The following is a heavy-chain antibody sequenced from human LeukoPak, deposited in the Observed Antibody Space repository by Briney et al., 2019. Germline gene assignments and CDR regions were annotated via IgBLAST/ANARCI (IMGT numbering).Heavy chain of an antibody. V-gene: IGHV1-58*01. CDR2: IVVGSGNT. Sequence: SVKVSCKASGFTFTSSAVQWVRQARGQRLEWIGWIVVGSGNTNYAQKFQERVTITRDMSTSIAYMELSSLRSEDTAVYYCAADLQGNSNLDYWGQGTLVTVSS. CDR3: AADLQGNSNLDY. D-gene: IGHD4-11*01. J-gene: IGHJ4*02. CDR1: GFTFTSSA.